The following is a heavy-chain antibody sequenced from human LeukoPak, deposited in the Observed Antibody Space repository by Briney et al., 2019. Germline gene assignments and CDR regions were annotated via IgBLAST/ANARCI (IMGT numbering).Heavy chain of an antibody. CDR2: ISAYNGNT. D-gene: IGHD2-15*01. J-gene: IGHJ4*02. CDR1: GYTFTSYG. V-gene: IGHV1-18*01. CDR3: ARDHCSGGSYYYYFDY. Sequence: PEASVKVSCKASGYTFTSYGISWVRQAPGQGLEWMGWISAYNGNTNYAQKLQGRVTMTTDTSTSTAYMELRSLRSDDTAVYYCARDHCSGGSYYYYFDYWGQGTLVTVSS.